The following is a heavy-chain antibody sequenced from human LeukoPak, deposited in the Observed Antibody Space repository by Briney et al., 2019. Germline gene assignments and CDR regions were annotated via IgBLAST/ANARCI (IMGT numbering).Heavy chain of an antibody. J-gene: IGHJ5*02. CDR1: GFTFNNYA. CDR3: ARGTRVAANLHTA. Sequence: GGSLRLSCAASGFTFNNYAMTWVRQAPGKGLEWVSSISSSSSYIYYADSVKGRFTISRDNAKNSLYLQMNSLRAEDTAVYYCARGTRVAANLHTAWGQGTLVTVSS. CDR2: ISSSSSYI. V-gene: IGHV3-21*01. D-gene: IGHD2-15*01.